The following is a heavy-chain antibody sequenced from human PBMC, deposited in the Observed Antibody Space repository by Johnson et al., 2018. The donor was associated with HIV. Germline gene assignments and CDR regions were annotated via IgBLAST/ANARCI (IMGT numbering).Heavy chain of an antibody. V-gene: IGHV3-15*01. J-gene: IGHJ3*01. CDR2: IKSKTDGGTT. D-gene: IGHD5-18*01. CDR3: ARDGRDLVTRGGFDV. CDR1: GFTFSNAW. Sequence: EQLEESGGGLVKPGGSLRLSCAASGFTFSNAWMSWVRQAPGKGLEWVGRIKSKTDGGTTDYAAPVKGRFTISRDDSKNTLYLQMNSLRPEDTAVYYCARDGRDLVTRGGFDVWGPGTVVTVSS.